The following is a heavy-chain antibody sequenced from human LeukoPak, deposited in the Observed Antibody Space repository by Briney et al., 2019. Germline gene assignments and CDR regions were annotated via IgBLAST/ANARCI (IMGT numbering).Heavy chain of an antibody. V-gene: IGHV3-64D*06. CDR1: GFTFSTYV. Sequence: GGSLRLSCSVSGFTFSTYVMHWVRQAPGKGLEYVSAISSNGDNTYYADSVKGRFTISRDNSKSTLYLLMSSLRADDTAVYYCVRGTGYWGQGTLVTVSS. CDR3: VRGTGY. J-gene: IGHJ4*02. CDR2: ISSNGDNT.